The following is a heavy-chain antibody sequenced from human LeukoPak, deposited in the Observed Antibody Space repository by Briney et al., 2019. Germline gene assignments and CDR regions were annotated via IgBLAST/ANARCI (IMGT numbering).Heavy chain of an antibody. CDR3: AKGSKAVLFTRDHYMDV. V-gene: IGHV3-66*01. J-gene: IGHJ6*03. D-gene: IGHD6-19*01. CDR2: IYSGGST. CDR1: GFSVRSNY. Sequence: GGSLRLSCAASGFSVRSNYMSWVRQAPGKGLEWVSVIYSGGSTYHADSVKGRFTISRDDSRNTLFLQMNSLRAEDTAVYFCAKGSKAVLFTRDHYMDVWGKGTTVTISS.